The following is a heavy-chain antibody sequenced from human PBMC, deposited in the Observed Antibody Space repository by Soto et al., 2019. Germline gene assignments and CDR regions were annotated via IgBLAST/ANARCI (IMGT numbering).Heavy chain of an antibody. V-gene: IGHV4-30-4*01. CDR2: IYYSGST. CDR1: GGSISSGDYY. CDR3: ARDPRLEWLPPHGMDV. D-gene: IGHD3-3*01. Sequence: QVQLQESGPGLVKPSQTLSLTCTVSGGSISSGDYYWSWIRQPPGKGLEWIGYIYYSGSTYYNSSLKSRVTISVDTSKNQFSLKLSSVTAADTAVYYCARDPRLEWLPPHGMDVWGQGTTVTVSS. J-gene: IGHJ6*02.